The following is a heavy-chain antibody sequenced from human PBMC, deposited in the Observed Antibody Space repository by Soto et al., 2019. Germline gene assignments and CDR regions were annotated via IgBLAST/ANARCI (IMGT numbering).Heavy chain of an antibody. Sequence: GGSLRLSCAASGFTFSSYGMHWVRQAPGKGLVWVSRINSDGSSTSYADSVKGRFTISRDNAKNTLYLQMNSLRAEDTAVYYCARRRPGWGDAFDIWGQGTMVTVSS. CDR2: INSDGSST. CDR3: ARRRPGWGDAFDI. V-gene: IGHV3-74*01. J-gene: IGHJ3*02. CDR1: GFTFSSYG. D-gene: IGHD3-16*01.